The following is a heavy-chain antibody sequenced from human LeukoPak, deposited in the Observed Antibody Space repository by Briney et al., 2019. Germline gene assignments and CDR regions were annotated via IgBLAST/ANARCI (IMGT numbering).Heavy chain of an antibody. CDR1: GYSISNGYC. J-gene: IGHJ4*02. CDR2: IYHSGTT. Sequence: SETLSLTCAVSGYSISNGYCWGWIRQPPGKGPEWIGSIYHSGTTYYNPSLKSRVTISVDTSKNQFSLKLSSVTAADTAVYYCARPMYPYGTQRGVYDYWGQGTLVTVSS. D-gene: IGHD4-17*01. V-gene: IGHV4-38-2*01. CDR3: ARPMYPYGTQRGVYDY.